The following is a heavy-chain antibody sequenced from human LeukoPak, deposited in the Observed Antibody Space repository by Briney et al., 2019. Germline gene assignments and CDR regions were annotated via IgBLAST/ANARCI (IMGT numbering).Heavy chain of an antibody. D-gene: IGHD3-10*01. Sequence: GGSLRLSCAASGFTFSSYWMSWVRQAPGKGLEWVSYISSSGSTIYYADSVKGRFTISRDNAKNSLYLQMNSLRAEDTALYYCAKGETTMVRGVIIPSYFDYWGLGTLVTVSS. CDR1: GFTFSSYW. J-gene: IGHJ4*02. V-gene: IGHV3-48*04. CDR3: AKGETTMVRGVIIPSYFDY. CDR2: ISSSGSTI.